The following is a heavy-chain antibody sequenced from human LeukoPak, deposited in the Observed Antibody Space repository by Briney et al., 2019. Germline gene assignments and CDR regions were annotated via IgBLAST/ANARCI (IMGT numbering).Heavy chain of an antibody. D-gene: IGHD3-9*01. Sequence: PAGGSLRLSCATSGFTFSNYVMDWVRQAPGKGLEWVAVVWDDGSNKHYADSVKGRFAITRDNSKNTSFLQMNRLRAEDTAVYYCARGGLRHFDRSPFEVWGQGTMVTVSS. CDR1: GFTFSNYV. V-gene: IGHV3-33*03. CDR3: ARGGLRHFDRSPFEV. CDR2: VWDDGSNK. J-gene: IGHJ3*01.